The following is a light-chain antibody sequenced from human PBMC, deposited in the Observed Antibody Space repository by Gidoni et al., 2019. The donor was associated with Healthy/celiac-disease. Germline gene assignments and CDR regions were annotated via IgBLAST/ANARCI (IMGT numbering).Light chain of an antibody. CDR2: GAS. V-gene: IGKV3-15*01. J-gene: IGKJ5*01. CDR3: QQYYEWPRT. CDR1: QSVSSN. Sequence: EIVMTQSPATLSVSPGERATLSCRASQSVSSNLAWYQQKPGQAPRLLIYGASTRATGIPARFSGSGSGTEFTLTISSLQSEDFAVYYCQQYYEWPRTFGQGTRLEIK.